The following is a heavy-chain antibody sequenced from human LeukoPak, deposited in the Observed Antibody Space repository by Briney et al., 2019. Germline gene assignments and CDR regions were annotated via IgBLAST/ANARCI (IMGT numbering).Heavy chain of an antibody. D-gene: IGHD4-17*01. V-gene: IGHV1-69*13. CDR3: ARDMRYGDYSN. CDR2: IIPIFGTA. J-gene: IGHJ4*02. Sequence: SVTVSCTASGGTFSSYAISWVRQAPGQGLEWMGGIIPIFGTANYAQKFQGRATITADESTSTAYMELSSLRSEDTAVYYCARDMRYGDYSNWGQGTLVTVSS. CDR1: GGTFSSYA.